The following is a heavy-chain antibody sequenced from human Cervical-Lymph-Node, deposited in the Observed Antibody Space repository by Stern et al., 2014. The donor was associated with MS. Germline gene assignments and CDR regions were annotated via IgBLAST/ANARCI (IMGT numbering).Heavy chain of an antibody. V-gene: IGHV1-69*01. CDR1: GGMFSSLA. CDR3: ARDRRYFHTYAFDN. Sequence: VQLVQYGGEVKRGGSSVKVSCKASGGMFSSLAIKWVRQNSGEGVEWMGGIIPIIGSANYAPKFQDRVTISADAATRTVYMELSSLRSEDTAVYFCARDRRYFHTYAFDNWGQGTLVTVSS. J-gene: IGHJ3*02. CDR2: IIPIIGSA. D-gene: IGHD1-14*01.